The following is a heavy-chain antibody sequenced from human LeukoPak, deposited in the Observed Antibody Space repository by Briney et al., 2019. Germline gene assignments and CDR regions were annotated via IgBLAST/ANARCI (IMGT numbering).Heavy chain of an antibody. CDR3: AKVGPRYSSGWYYFWFDP. D-gene: IGHD6-19*01. V-gene: IGHV3-9*01. Sequence: PGGSLRLSCAASGFTFDDYAMHWVRQAPGKGLEWVSGISWNSGSIGYADSVKGRFTISRDNAKNSLYLQMNSLRAEDTALYYCAKVGPRYSSGWYYFWFDPWGQGTLVTVSS. J-gene: IGHJ5*02. CDR1: GFTFDDYA. CDR2: ISWNSGSI.